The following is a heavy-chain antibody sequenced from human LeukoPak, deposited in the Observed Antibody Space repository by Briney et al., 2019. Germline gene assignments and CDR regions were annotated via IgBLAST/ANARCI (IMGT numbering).Heavy chain of an antibody. CDR3: ARVRLITMVRGVTVWFDP. CDR1: GFTFSDYA. J-gene: IGHJ5*02. CDR2: ISDSGGST. V-gene: IGHV3-23*01. D-gene: IGHD3-10*01. Sequence: GGSLRLSCAASGFTFSDYAMSWVRQAPGKGLEWVSTISDSGGSTYYADSVKGRFTISRDNAKNTLHLQMDSLTVEDTAVYYCARVRLITMVRGVTVWFDPWGQGTLVTVSS.